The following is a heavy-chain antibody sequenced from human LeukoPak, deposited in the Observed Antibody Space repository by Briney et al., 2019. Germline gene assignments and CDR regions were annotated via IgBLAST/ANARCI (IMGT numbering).Heavy chain of an antibody. V-gene: IGHV4-39*01. CDR1: GGSISSSSYY. J-gene: IGHJ4*02. D-gene: IGHD3-3*01. CDR3: ASYDGYGSGYH. CDR2: IYYSGST. Sequence: PSETLSLTCTVSGGSISSSSYYWGWIRQPPGKGLEWIGSIYYSGSTYYNPPLKSRVTISVDTSKNQFSLKLSSVTAADTAVYYCASYDGYGSGYHWGQGTLVTVSS.